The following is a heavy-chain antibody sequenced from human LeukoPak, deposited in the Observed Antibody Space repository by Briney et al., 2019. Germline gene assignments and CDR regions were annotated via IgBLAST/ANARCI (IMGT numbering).Heavy chain of an antibody. Sequence: GGSMRLSCAASGFTFSSYAMHWVRQAPGKGLEWVAVISYDGSDKYYADSVKGRFTISRDNSKNTLYLQMNSLRAEDTAAYYCARGGYFDWLLSHSDYWGQGTLVTVSS. CDR2: ISYDGSDK. CDR3: ARGGYFDWLLSHSDY. J-gene: IGHJ4*02. CDR1: GFTFSSYA. D-gene: IGHD3-9*01. V-gene: IGHV3-30*04.